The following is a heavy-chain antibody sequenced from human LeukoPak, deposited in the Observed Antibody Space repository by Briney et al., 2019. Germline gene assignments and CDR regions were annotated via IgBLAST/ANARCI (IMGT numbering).Heavy chain of an antibody. CDR2: INPNSGGT. CDR3: ARDHPYDSFDY. Sequence: ASVKVSCKASGYTFTGYYMHWVRQAPGQGLEWMGWINPNSGGTNYAQEFQGRVTMTRDTSISTAYMELSRLRSDDTAVYYCARDHPYDSFDYWGQGTLVTVSS. CDR1: GYTFTGYY. J-gene: IGHJ4*02. D-gene: IGHD3-22*01. V-gene: IGHV1-2*02.